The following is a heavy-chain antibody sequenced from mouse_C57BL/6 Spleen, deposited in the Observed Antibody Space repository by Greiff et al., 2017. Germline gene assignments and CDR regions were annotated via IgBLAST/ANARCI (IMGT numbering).Heavy chain of an antibody. CDR2: IYPGSGNT. J-gene: IGHJ3*01. Sequence: VQLQQSGAELVRPGASVKLSCKASGYTFTDYYINWVKQRPGQGLEWIARIYPGSGNTYYNEKFKGKATLTAEKSSSTAYMQLSSLTSEDSAVFLCARDGNYPFAYWGQGTLVTVST. D-gene: IGHD2-1*01. CDR1: GYTFTDYY. V-gene: IGHV1-76*01. CDR3: ARDGNYPFAY.